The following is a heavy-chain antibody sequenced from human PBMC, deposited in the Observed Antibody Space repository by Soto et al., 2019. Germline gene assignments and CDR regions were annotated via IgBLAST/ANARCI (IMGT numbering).Heavy chain of an antibody. J-gene: IGHJ3*02. CDR3: AISTGYSSSWYPSDAFDI. Sequence: ASVKVCWKASGGTFSSYAISWVRHAPGKGLEWMGGFDPEDGETIYAQKFQGRVTMTEDTSTDTTYMELSSLRSEDTAVYYCAISTGYSSSWYPSDAFDIWGQGTMVTVSS. CDR2: FDPEDGET. CDR1: GGTFSSYA. D-gene: IGHD6-13*01. V-gene: IGHV1-24*01.